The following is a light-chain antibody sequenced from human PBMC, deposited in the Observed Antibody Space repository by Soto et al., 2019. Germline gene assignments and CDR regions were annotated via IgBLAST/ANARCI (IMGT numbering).Light chain of an antibody. V-gene: IGLV1-40*01. J-gene: IGLJ1*01. CDR3: QSYDSSPV. CDR2: GNS. Sequence: QSVLTQLPSVSGAPGQRVTISCTGSSSNIGAGYDVHWYQQLPGTAPKLLIYGNSNRPSGVPDRFSGSKSGTSASLAITGLQAEDEADYYCQSYDSSPVFGTGTKVTVL. CDR1: SSNIGAGYD.